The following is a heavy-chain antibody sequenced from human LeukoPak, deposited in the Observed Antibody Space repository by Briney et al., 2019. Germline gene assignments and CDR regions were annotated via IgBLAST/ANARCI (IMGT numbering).Heavy chain of an antibody. D-gene: IGHD3-22*01. CDR2: INHSGST. CDR3: ARDQKGRYYYDSSGYYQENWFDP. Sequence: SETLSLTCAVYGGSFSGYYWSWIRQPPGKGLEWIGEINHSGSTNYNPSLKSRVTISVDTSKNQFSLKLSSVTAADTAVYYCARDQKGRYYYDSSGYYQENWFDPWGQGTLVTVSS. CDR1: GGSFSGYY. V-gene: IGHV4-34*01. J-gene: IGHJ5*02.